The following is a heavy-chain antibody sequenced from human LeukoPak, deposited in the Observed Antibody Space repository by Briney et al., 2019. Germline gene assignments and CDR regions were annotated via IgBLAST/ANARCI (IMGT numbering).Heavy chain of an antibody. Sequence: ASVKVSCKVSGYTLTELSIHWVRQAPGKGLEWMGSFDPEDGETIYAQKFQGRVTMTEDTSTDTAYMELSSLRSEDTAVYYCATPLGWELLRGAFDIWGQGTMVTVSS. D-gene: IGHD1-26*01. CDR3: ATPLGWELLRGAFDI. CDR1: GYTLTELS. CDR2: FDPEDGET. V-gene: IGHV1-24*01. J-gene: IGHJ3*02.